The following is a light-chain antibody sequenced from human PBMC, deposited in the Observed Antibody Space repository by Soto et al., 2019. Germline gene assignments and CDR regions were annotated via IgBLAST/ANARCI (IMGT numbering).Light chain of an antibody. J-gene: IGKJ2*01. CDR3: QQYGSSPLYT. CDR2: GAS. Sequence: EIVLTQSPGTLSLSPGERATLSCRASQSVSCSYLAWYQQKPGQAPRLLIYGASSRATGIPDRFSGSGSGTDFTLTISRLEPEDFAVHYCQQYGSSPLYTFGQGTKLEIK. V-gene: IGKV3-20*01. CDR1: QSVSCSY.